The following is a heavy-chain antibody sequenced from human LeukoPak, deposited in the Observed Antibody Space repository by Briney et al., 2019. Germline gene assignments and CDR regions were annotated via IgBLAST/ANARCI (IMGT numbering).Heavy chain of an antibody. CDR2: LKQDGSEK. J-gene: IGHJ1*01. D-gene: IGHD2-2*01. Sequence: GGSLRLSCAASGFTFTYYWMNWVRQAPGRGLEWVANLKQDGSEKNYVDSVKGRFTISRDNAKNTLYLQMNSLRAEDTAVYYCARLNPVVPAAIVYFQHWGQGTLVTVSS. V-gene: IGHV3-7*01. CDR3: ARLNPVVPAAIVYFQH. CDR1: GFTFTYYW.